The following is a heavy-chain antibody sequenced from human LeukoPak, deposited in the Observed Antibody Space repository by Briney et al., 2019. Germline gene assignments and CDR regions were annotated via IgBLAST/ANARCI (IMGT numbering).Heavy chain of an antibody. V-gene: IGHV3-53*01. CDR3: ARYFSDSSGYPFYFDY. D-gene: IGHD3-22*01. Sequence: GGSLRLSCAASGFIVSSNYMSWVRQAPGKGLEWVSAIYSGGSTYYADSVKGRFTISRDNSKNTLYLQMNSLRAEDTAVYYCARYFSDSSGYPFYFDYWGQGTLVTVSS. J-gene: IGHJ4*02. CDR2: IYSGGST. CDR1: GFIVSSNY.